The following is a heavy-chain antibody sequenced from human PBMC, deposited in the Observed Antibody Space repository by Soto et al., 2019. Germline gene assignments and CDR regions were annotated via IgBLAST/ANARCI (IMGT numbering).Heavy chain of an antibody. CDR1: GGTLSNYA. V-gene: IGHV1-69*01. J-gene: IGHJ6*02. D-gene: IGHD3-10*01. Sequence: QVQLVQSGAEVKKPGSSVKVSCKASGGTLSNYALSWVRQAPGQGLELVGGIIPIFGTSNYAQNFQGRVTITADESTSTAYMELSSLRSEDTAVYYCARGVRTGFYGMDVWGQGTTVTVSS. CDR3: ARGVRTGFYGMDV. CDR2: IIPIFGTS.